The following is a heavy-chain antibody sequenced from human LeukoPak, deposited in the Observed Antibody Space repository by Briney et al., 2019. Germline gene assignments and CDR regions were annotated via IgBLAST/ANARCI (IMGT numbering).Heavy chain of an antibody. Sequence: ASVKDSCKASGYTFTSYGISWVRQAPGQGLEWMGWISAYNGNTNYAQKLQGRVTMTTDTSTSTAYMELSSLRSEDMAVYYCARAGYDSSGYYLGSSRDAFDIWGQGTMVTVSS. J-gene: IGHJ3*02. V-gene: IGHV1-18*03. CDR3: ARAGYDSSGYYLGSSRDAFDI. CDR1: GYTFTSYG. D-gene: IGHD3-22*01. CDR2: ISAYNGNT.